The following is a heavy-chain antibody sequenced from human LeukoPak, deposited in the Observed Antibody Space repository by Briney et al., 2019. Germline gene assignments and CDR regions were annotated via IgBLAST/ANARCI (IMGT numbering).Heavy chain of an antibody. CDR1: GFTFSDHY. CDR3: ALEMATIGFDY. D-gene: IGHD5-24*01. V-gene: IGHV3-72*01. Sequence: GGSLRLSCAASGFTFSDHYMDWFGQAPGKGLDGVGRIRDKANSYTTEYAASVKGRFTISRDDSKNSLYLQMNSLRTEDTAVYYCALEMATIGFDYWGQGTLVTVSS. J-gene: IGHJ4*02. CDR2: IRDKANSYTT.